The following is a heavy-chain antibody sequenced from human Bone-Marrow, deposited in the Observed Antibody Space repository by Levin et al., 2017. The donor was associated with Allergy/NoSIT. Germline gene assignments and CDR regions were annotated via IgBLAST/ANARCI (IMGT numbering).Heavy chain of an antibody. CDR3: ARDSLYSRDHDF. CDR2: IKTDGSRT. J-gene: IGHJ4*02. CDR1: GFTFSDHW. Sequence: GGSLRLSCKASGFTFSDHWMHWVRQAPGKGLVWISRIKTDGSRTAYEDSVKGRFTISRDNAKNTLYLQMDSLRAEDTAVYYCARDSLYSRDHDFWGQGTLVTVSS. D-gene: IGHD6-19*01. V-gene: IGHV3-74*01.